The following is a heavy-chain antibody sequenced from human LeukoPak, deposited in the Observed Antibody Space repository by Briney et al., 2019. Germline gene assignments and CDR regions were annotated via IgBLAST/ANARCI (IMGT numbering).Heavy chain of an antibody. J-gene: IGHJ4*02. CDR1: GFTFSSYA. D-gene: IGHD3-10*01. V-gene: IGHV3-23*01. CDR2: ISGSGGST. Sequence: GGSLRLSCAASGFTFSSYAMSWVRQAPGKGLEWVSGISGSGGSTYNADSVKGRFTISRDNSENTLHLQMNTLRAEDTAVYYCAKDYLGSGSYYNANPYYFDYWGQGTLVTVSS. CDR3: AKDYLGSGSYYNANPYYFDY.